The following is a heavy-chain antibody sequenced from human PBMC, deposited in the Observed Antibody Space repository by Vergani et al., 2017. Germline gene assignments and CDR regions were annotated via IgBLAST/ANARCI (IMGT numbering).Heavy chain of an antibody. CDR2: ISGNGGST. Sequence: EVQLVESGGGLVQPGRSLRLSCEASGFTFSSYAMSWVRQAPGKGLEWVSAISGNGGSTYYADSVKGRFTISRDNSKNTLYLQMNSRRAEDTAVYYCAKGKIRPRENYFDYWGQGTLVTVSS. V-gene: IGHV3-23*04. J-gene: IGHJ4*02. D-gene: IGHD4-17*01. CDR1: GFTFSSYA. CDR3: AKGKIRPRENYFDY.